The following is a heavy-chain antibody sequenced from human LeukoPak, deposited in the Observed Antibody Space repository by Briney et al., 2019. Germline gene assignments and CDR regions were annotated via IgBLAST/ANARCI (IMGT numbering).Heavy chain of an antibody. CDR2: IHPDDSDT. J-gene: IGHJ4*02. CDR3: ARLDGYSYGLFDY. CDR1: GYSFPNYW. Sequence: GESLKISCKGSGYSFPNYWIGWMRQKSGKGLEWMGIIHPDDSDTRYSPSFQGQVTISADKSISTAYLQWSSLKASDTAMYYCARLDGYSYGLFDYWGQGTLVTVSS. D-gene: IGHD5-18*01. V-gene: IGHV5-51*01.